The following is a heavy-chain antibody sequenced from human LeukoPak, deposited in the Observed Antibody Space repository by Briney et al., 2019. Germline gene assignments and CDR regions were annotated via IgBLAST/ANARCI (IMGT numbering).Heavy chain of an antibody. CDR2: IKSKPDGGTT. CDR1: GFTFSNAW. J-gene: IGHJ4*02. V-gene: IGHV3-15*01. CDR3: SPFRPYFDY. D-gene: IGHD6-6*01. Sequence: GGSLRLSCAASGFTFSNAWMSWVRQAPGKGLEWVGRIKSKPDGGTTDYAAPVKGRFTISRDDSKNTLYLQMNSLKTEDTAVYYCSPFRPYFDYWGQGTLVTVSS.